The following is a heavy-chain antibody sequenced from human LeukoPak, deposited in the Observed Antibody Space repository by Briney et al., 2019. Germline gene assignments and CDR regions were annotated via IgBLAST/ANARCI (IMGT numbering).Heavy chain of an antibody. D-gene: IGHD4-23*01. CDR1: GGTFSSYA. J-gene: IGHJ4*02. CDR2: IIPIFGTA. CDR3: ARNYGGTRDFDY. V-gene: IGHV1-69*13. Sequence: ASVKVSCKASGGTFSSYAISWVRQAPGQGLEWMGGIIPIFGTANYAQKFQGRVTITADESTSTAYMELSSLRSEDTAVYYCARNYGGTRDFDYWGQGTLATVSS.